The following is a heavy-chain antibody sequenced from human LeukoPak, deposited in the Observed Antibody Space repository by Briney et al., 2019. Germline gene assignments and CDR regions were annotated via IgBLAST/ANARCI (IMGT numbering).Heavy chain of an antibody. Sequence: SEPLSLTCTVSGGSISSGGYYWSWIRQPPGKGLVWLGYIYHSGSTYYNPSLKSRVTISVDRTKNQFSLKLSSVTAADTAVYYCASYSYDFWSHEDRGAFDIWGQGTMVTVSS. D-gene: IGHD3-3*01. J-gene: IGHJ3*02. CDR3: ASYSYDFWSHEDRGAFDI. CDR1: GGSISSGGYY. CDR2: IYHSGST. V-gene: IGHV4-30-2*01.